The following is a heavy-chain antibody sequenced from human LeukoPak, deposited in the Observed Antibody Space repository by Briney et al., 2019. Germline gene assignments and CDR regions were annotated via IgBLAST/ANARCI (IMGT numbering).Heavy chain of an antibody. CDR2: IKSKTDGGTT. CDR1: GFTFSNAW. Sequence: NAGGSLRLSCAASGFTFSNAWMGWVRQAPGKGLEWVGRIKSKTDGGTTDYAAPVKGRFTISRDDSKSTLYLQMNSLKTEDTAVYYCTTDDGDYDGWFDPWGQGTLVTVSS. D-gene: IGHD4-17*01. CDR3: TTDDGDYDGWFDP. J-gene: IGHJ5*02. V-gene: IGHV3-15*01.